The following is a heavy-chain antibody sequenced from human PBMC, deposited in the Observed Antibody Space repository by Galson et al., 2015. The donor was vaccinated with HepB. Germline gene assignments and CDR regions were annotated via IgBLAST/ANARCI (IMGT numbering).Heavy chain of an antibody. Sequence: SVKVACKASGYTFTSYYMHWVRQAPGQGLEWMGIINPSGGSTSYAQKFQGRVTMTRDTSTSTVYMELSSLRSEDTAVYYCARELYDSSGRGWFQHWGQGTLVTVSS. D-gene: IGHD3-22*01. CDR2: INPSGGST. V-gene: IGHV1-46*01. CDR3: ARELYDSSGRGWFQH. J-gene: IGHJ1*01. CDR1: GYTFTSYY.